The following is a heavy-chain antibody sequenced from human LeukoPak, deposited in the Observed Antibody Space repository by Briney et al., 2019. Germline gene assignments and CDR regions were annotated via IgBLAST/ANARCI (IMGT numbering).Heavy chain of an antibody. CDR3: ARDDCGGDCYSLDY. Sequence: ASVKVSCKASGYTFTGYYMHWVRQAPGQGLEWMGWINPNSGGTNYAQKFQGRVTVTRDTSISTAYMELSRLRSDDTAAYYCARDDCGGDCYSLDYWGQGALVTVSS. J-gene: IGHJ4*02. V-gene: IGHV1-2*02. CDR1: GYTFTGYY. D-gene: IGHD2-21*02. CDR2: INPNSGGT.